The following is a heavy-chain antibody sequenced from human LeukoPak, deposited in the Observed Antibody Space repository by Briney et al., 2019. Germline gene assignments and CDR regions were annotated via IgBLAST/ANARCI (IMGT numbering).Heavy chain of an antibody. Sequence: GGSLRLSCAASGFTFSSYWMHWVRQAPGKGLVWVSRINSDGGSTGYADSVKGRFTISRDNAKNTLYLRMNSLRAEDTAAYYCARSGQQLFAFDIWGQGTMVTVSS. CDR3: ARSGQQLFAFDI. D-gene: IGHD6-13*01. J-gene: IGHJ3*02. V-gene: IGHV3-74*01. CDR2: INSDGGST. CDR1: GFTFSSYW.